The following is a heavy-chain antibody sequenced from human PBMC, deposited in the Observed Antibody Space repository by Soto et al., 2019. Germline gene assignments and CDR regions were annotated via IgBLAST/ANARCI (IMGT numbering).Heavy chain of an antibody. V-gene: IGHV4-31*03. CDR2: IYYSGST. Sequence: SQALSLTCTVSGGSISSGGYYWSWIRQHPGKGLEWIGYIYYSGSTYYNPSLKSRVTISVDTSKNQFSLKLSSVTAAHTAVYYCASGHIVVVPAXIGADYYMDVWGKGTTVTVSS. CDR1: GGSISSGGYY. D-gene: IGHD2-2*01. J-gene: IGHJ6*03. CDR3: ASGHIVVVPAXIGADYYMDV.